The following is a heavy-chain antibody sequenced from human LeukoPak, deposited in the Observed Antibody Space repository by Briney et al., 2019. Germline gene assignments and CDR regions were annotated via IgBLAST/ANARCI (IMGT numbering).Heavy chain of an antibody. V-gene: IGHV4-34*01. CDR1: TGSFSGYY. D-gene: IGHD6-13*01. CDR2: INHSGST. CDR3: ARAPGIAAAGTAQYGMDV. Sequence: SETLSLTCAVYTGSFSGYYWTWIRQPPGKGLEWIGEINHSGSTDYNPSLKSRVTISVDTSKNFFSLKLKSVTAADTAVYCCARAPGIAAAGTAQYGMDVWGQGTTVTVSS. J-gene: IGHJ6*02.